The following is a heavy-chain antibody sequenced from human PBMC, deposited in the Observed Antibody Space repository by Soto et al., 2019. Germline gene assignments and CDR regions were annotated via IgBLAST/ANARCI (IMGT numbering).Heavy chain of an antibody. CDR1: GGSISSYY. Sequence: SETLPLTCTVSGGSISSYYWSWIRQPPGKGLEWIGYIYYSGSTNYNPSLKSRVTISVDTSKNQFSLKLSSVTAADTAVYYCARGGYCSSTSCYRGGWFDPWGQGTLVTVSS. J-gene: IGHJ5*02. CDR3: ARGGYCSSTSCYRGGWFDP. D-gene: IGHD2-2*01. CDR2: IYYSGST. V-gene: IGHV4-59*01.